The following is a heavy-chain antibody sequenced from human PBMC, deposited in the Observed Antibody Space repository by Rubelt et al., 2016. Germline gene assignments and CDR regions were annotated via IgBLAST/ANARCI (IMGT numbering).Heavy chain of an antibody. J-gene: IGHJ4*02. CDR2: ISSSGNSI. CDR3: ARDVTDYYETRRSFDY. CDR1: EFTFSTYI. D-gene: IGHD3-22*01. Sequence: EVQLVESGGGLVQPGGSLRLSCATSEFTFSTYIMSWVRQTPGKGLEWVSSISSSGNSIYYADSVKGRFTVSRDNAKNPRYLQMNSLRAGDTAIYYCARDVTDYYETRRSFDYWGQGTLVTVSS. V-gene: IGHV3-21*01.